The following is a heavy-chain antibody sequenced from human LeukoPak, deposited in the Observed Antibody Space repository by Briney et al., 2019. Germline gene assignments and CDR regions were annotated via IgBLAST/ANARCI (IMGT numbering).Heavy chain of an antibody. V-gene: IGHV4-39*07. CDR1: GGSISSSSYY. J-gene: IGHJ4*02. CDR3: ARDGKIAARPLDY. D-gene: IGHD6-6*01. Sequence: SETLSLTCTVSGGSISSSSYYWGWIRLPPGKGLEWIGSIYYSGSTYYNPSLKSRVTISVDTSKNQFSLKLSSVTAADTAVYYCARDGKIAARPLDYWGQGTLVTVSS. CDR2: IYYSGST.